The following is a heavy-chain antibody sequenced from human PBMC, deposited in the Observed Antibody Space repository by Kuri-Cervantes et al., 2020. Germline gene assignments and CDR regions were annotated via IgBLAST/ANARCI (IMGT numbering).Heavy chain of an antibody. Sequence: ASVKVSCKASGYTFTSYGISWVRQAPGQGLEWMGWISAYNGNINYAQKLQGRVTMTTDTSTSTAYMELRSLRSDDTAVYYCARVRYYYGSGSEKFDYWGQGTLVTVSS. CDR2: ISAYNGNI. V-gene: IGHV1-18*01. CDR3: ARVRYYYGSGSEKFDY. CDR1: GYTFTSYG. J-gene: IGHJ4*02. D-gene: IGHD3-10*01.